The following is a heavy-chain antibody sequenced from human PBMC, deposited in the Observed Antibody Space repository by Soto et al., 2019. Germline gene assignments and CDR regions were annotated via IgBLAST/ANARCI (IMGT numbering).Heavy chain of an antibody. CDR1: GFTFSSYG. D-gene: IGHD1-20*01. Sequence: QVQLVESGVGVVQPGRSLRLSCAASGFTFSSYGMHWVRQAPGKGLEWVAVIWYDGSNKYYADSVKGRFTISRDNSKNTLYLQMNSLRAEDTAVYYCARDRKWDNWNYFDYWGQGTLVTVSS. CDR3: ARDRKWDNWNYFDY. J-gene: IGHJ4*02. CDR2: IWYDGSNK. V-gene: IGHV3-33*01.